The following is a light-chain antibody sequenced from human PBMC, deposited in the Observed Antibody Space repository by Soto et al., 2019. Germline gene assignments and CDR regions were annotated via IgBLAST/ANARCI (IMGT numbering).Light chain of an antibody. CDR3: SSYTSGSLHV. V-gene: IGLV2-14*03. CDR1: SSDVGGYSY. CDR2: DVS. J-gene: IGLJ1*01. Sequence: QSVLTQPASVSGSPGQSITISCTGTSSDVGGYSYVSWYQQHPGKAPKLMIYDVSNRPSGVSNRFSGSKSGNTASLTISGLQAEDEADYYCSSYTSGSLHVFGTGTKVTVL.